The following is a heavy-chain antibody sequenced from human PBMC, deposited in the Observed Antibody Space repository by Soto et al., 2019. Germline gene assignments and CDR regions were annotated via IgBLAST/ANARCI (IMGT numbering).Heavy chain of an antibody. CDR3: AKATLRDNTAYVFDN. V-gene: IGHV3-23*01. J-gene: IGHJ4*02. CDR1: GFTFSNSA. Sequence: GGSLRLSCATSGFTFSNSAMSWVRQAPGKGLEWVSFISFSGGNTYYADSVKGRFTISGDNSKNTLYLQMNSLRAEDTAAYYCAKATLRDNTAYVFDNWGQGTLLTVSS. CDR2: ISFSGGNT. D-gene: IGHD3-16*01.